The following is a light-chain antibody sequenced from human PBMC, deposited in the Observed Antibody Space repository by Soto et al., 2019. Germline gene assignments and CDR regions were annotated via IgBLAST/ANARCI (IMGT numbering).Light chain of an antibody. J-gene: IGKJ2*01. CDR1: QSVDSNY. CDR2: ATS. CDR3: QQYGGSPPAYT. V-gene: IGKV3-20*01. Sequence: EVVWTQSPGPLSLSPGERATLSCRASQSVDSNYLSWFQHKRGQPPRVLVFATSSRAAGTPVRFSGSGSGTNFTLTIARVEPEDFGVYYCQQYGGSPPAYTFGLWTKLEI.